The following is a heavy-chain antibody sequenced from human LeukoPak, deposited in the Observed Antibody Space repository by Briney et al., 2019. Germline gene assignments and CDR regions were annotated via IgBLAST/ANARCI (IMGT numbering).Heavy chain of an antibody. D-gene: IGHD6-13*01. Sequence: GRSLRLSCAASGFTFSSYAMHWVRQAPGKGLEWVAVISYDGSKKYYADSVKGRFTISRDNSKNTLCLQMNILRAEDTAVYYCARTSSWYYFDYWGQGTLVTVSS. J-gene: IGHJ4*02. CDR3: ARTSSWYYFDY. CDR2: ISYDGSKK. CDR1: GFTFSSYA. V-gene: IGHV3-30-3*01.